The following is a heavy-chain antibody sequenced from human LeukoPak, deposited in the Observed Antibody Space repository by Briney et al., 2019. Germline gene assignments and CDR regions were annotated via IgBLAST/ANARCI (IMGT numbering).Heavy chain of an antibody. Sequence: GGSLRLSCAAPGFTFSTYSMSWVRQAPGKGLEWVSAIRGGGGDTYYADSVKGRFTISRDNSKATLSLQMNSLRAEDTAVYYRAKISWDGRGSFYWGQGTLVTVSS. CDR3: AKISWDGRGSFY. D-gene: IGHD3-10*01. CDR1: GFTFSTYS. J-gene: IGHJ4*02. V-gene: IGHV3-23*01. CDR2: IRGGGGDT.